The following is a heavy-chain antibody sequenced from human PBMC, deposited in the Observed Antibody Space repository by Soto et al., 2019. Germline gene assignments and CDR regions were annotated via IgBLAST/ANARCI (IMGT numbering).Heavy chain of an antibody. CDR1: GFTFSSYA. D-gene: IGHD6-13*01. CDR2: IRGSGGST. V-gene: IGHV3-23*01. J-gene: IGHJ4*02. CDR3: AYSSTPFDY. Sequence: GGALKLSRAAPGFTFSSYAMRWVRQAPGKGLEWVSAIRGSGGSTYYADSVKGRFTISRDNSKNTLYLQMSSLRAEDTAVYYCAYSSTPFDYWGQGTLVTVSS.